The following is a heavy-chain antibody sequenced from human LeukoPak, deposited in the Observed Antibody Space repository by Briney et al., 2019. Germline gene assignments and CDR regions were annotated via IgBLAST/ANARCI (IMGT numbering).Heavy chain of an antibody. V-gene: IGHV3-11*05. CDR2: ISSTSSFT. J-gene: IGHJ4*02. CDR3: ARGTAAGRREFNFDY. D-gene: IGHD6-13*01. Sequence: GGSLRLSCAASGFAFSGYYMSWIRQAPGKGLEWLSYISSTSSFTNYADSVKGRFTISRDNAKNSLYLQMNSLRAEDTAVYYCARGTAAGRREFNFDYWGQGTLVTVSS. CDR1: GFAFSGYY.